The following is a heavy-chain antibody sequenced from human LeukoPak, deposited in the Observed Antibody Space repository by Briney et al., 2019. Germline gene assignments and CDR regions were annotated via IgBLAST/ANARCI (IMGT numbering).Heavy chain of an antibody. CDR1: GFTFRSYS. CDR2: SSSSSSYI. Sequence: PGGSLRLSCAASGFTFRSYSMNWVRQAPGKGLEWVSSSSSSSSYIYYADSVKGRFTISRDNAKNSLYLQMNSLRAEDTAVYYCARAGRIAARPPDYWGQGTLVTVSS. V-gene: IGHV3-21*01. J-gene: IGHJ4*02. CDR3: ARAGRIAARPPDY. D-gene: IGHD6-6*01.